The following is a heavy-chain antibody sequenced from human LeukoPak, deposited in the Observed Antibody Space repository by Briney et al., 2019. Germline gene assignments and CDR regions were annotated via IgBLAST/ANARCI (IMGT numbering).Heavy chain of an antibody. V-gene: IGHV3-48*04. D-gene: IGHD3-9*01. CDR1: GFTFSGYS. CDR2: ISSSSSTI. CDR3: ARGLLQYVDWLLPPFDL. J-gene: IGHJ4*02. Sequence: GGSLRLSCAASGFTFSGYSMNWVRQAPGKGLEWVSYISSSSSTIYYADSVKGRFTISRDNAKNSLFLQMNSLRAEDTAVYYCARGLLQYVDWLLPPFDLWGQGTLVTVSS.